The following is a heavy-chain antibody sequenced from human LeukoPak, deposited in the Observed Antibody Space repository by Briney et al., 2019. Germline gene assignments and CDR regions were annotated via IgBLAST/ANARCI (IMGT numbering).Heavy chain of an antibody. D-gene: IGHD3-9*01. V-gene: IGHV3-23*01. CDR1: GFTFSSYA. CDR2: ISGSGGST. J-gene: IGHJ3*02. CDR3: AKDLDIFEAFDI. Sequence: PGGSLRLSCAASGFTFSSYAMSWVRQAPGEGLEWVSAISGSGGSTYYADSVKGRFTISRDNSKNTLYLQMNSLRAEDTAVYYCAKDLDIFEAFDIWGQGTMVTVSS.